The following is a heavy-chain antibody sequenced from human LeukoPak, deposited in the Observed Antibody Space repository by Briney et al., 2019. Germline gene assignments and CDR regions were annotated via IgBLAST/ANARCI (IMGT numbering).Heavy chain of an antibody. J-gene: IGHJ3*02. Sequence: PGGSLRLSCAASGFTFSSYEMNWVRQAPGKGLEWVSYISSSGSTIYYADSVKGRFTISRDNAKNSLYLQMNSLRAEDTAVYYCARDFGYNPKGAQIAFDIWGQGTMVTVSS. V-gene: IGHV3-48*03. CDR1: GFTFSSYE. D-gene: IGHD5-24*01. CDR3: ARDFGYNPKGAQIAFDI. CDR2: ISSSGSTI.